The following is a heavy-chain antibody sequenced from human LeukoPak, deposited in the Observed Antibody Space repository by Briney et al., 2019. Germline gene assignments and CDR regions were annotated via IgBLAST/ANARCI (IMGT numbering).Heavy chain of an antibody. CDR3: AKEPYCSSTSCYGYWFDP. CDR2: ISGSGGST. V-gene: IGHV3-23*01. Sequence: GGSLRLSCAASGFTFSSYAMSWVRPAPGKGLEWVSAISGSGGSTYYADSVKGRFTISRDNSKNTLYLQMDSLRAEDTAVYYCAKEPYCSSTSCYGYWFDPWGQGTLVTVSS. J-gene: IGHJ5*02. D-gene: IGHD2-2*01. CDR1: GFTFSSYA.